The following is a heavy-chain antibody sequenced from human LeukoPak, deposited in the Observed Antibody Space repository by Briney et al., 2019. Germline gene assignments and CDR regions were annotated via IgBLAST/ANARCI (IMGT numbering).Heavy chain of an antibody. J-gene: IGHJ4*02. CDR2: ISSSTI. CDR3: ARDADSDDYLDY. Sequence: GGSLRLSCAASGFIFNAYSMNWVRQAPGKGLEWVSYISSSTIYYADSVKGRFTISRDSAKNSLYLQMNSLRAEDTAVYYCARDADSDDYLDYWGQGTLVTVSS. V-gene: IGHV3-48*01. CDR1: GFIFNAYS. D-gene: IGHD1-26*01.